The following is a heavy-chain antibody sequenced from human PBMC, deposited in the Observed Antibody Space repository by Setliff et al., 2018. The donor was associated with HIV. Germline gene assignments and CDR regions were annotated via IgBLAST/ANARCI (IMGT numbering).Heavy chain of an antibody. D-gene: IGHD6-19*01. Sequence: SETLSLTCTVSGGSITTSSYYWGWVRQPPGKGLEWIGSIKSSGHTYYSPSLKNRVSMTVDSSNNQFSLKLSSVTAADTAVYYCARRSGWSLDYWGQGTLVTVSS. CDR2: IKSSGHT. CDR3: ARRSGWSLDY. V-gene: IGHV4-39*01. CDR1: GGSITTSSYY. J-gene: IGHJ4*02.